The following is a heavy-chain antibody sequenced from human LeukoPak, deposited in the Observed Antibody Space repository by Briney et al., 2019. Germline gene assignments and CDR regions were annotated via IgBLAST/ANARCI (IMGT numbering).Heavy chain of an antibody. CDR2: INHSGST. Sequence: TGGSLRLSCAGSGFTFSNYAMSWVRQAPGKGLEWIGDINHSGSTNYNPSLKSRVTISVDMSKNQVSLKLSSVTAADTAVYYCARGPPAKPGTGYYYGMDVWGQGTTVTVSS. V-gene: IGHV4-34*01. D-gene: IGHD2-2*01. J-gene: IGHJ6*02. CDR1: GFTFSNYA. CDR3: ARGPPAKPGTGYYYGMDV.